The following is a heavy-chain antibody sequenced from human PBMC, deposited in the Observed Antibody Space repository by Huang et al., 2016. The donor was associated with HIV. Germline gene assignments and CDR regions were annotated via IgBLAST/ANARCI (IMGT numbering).Heavy chain of an antibody. CDR1: GGSFSGHY. D-gene: IGHD3-22*01. CDR2: NSDSGST. V-gene: IGHV4-34*02. J-gene: IGHJ3*02. CDR3: ARMFKYDSGGYWGNDAFDI. Sequence: QVQLQQWGAELLKPSETLSLTCAVSGGSFSGHYWTWIRQPPGRGLEWIGENSDSGSTTYNPSLKSRVTISGDTSQSQFSLKLNSVTAADTAIYYCARMFKYDSGGYWGNDAFDIWGQGTMVTVSS.